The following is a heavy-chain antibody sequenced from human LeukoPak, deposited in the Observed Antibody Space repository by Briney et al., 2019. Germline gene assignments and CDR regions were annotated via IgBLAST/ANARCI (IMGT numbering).Heavy chain of an antibody. Sequence: SETLSLTCTVSGGSISSYYWSWIRQPAGKGLEWIGRIYTSGSTNYNPSLKSRVTMSVDTSKNQFSLKLSSVTAADMAVYYCARVGLRNYYYYGMDVWGQGTTVTVAS. CDR3: ARVGLRNYYYYGMDV. V-gene: IGHV4-4*07. CDR1: GGSISSYY. D-gene: IGHD4-17*01. J-gene: IGHJ6*02. CDR2: IYTSGST.